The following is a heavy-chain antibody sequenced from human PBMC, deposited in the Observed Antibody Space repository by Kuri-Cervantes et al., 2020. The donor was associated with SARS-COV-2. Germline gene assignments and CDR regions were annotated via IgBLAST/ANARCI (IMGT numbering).Heavy chain of an antibody. Sequence: ASVKVSCKAPETTFPNYDINWVRQATGQGLEWMGMVTTNSGNTLYAQIFQGRVTMTGDTSTSTVYMELSSLRSDDTAVYYCAGYLYWERGIDSWGQGTLVTVSS. CDR3: AGYLYWERGIDS. CDR1: ETTFPNYD. CDR2: VTTNSGNT. J-gene: IGHJ4*02. V-gene: IGHV1-8*01. D-gene: IGHD2-8*02.